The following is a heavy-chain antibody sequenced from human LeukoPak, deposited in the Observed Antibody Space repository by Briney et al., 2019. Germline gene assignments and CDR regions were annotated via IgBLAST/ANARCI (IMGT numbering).Heavy chain of an antibody. CDR2: ISESGAAI. V-gene: IGHV3-48*02. Sequence: PAGSLRLSCAASGLTFSTYSINWVRQAPGKGLQWVSYISESGAAIYYADSVKGRFTISRDNAKNSVYLQMNSLRDGDTAVYYCARDSGNSFDYWGQGNLVTVSS. CDR1: GLTFSTYS. J-gene: IGHJ4*02. CDR3: ARDSGNSFDY.